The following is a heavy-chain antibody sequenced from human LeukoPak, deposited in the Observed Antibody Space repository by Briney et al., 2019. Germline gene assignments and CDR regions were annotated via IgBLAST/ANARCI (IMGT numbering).Heavy chain of an antibody. CDR1: GFTFSSYA. V-gene: IGHV3-23*01. Sequence: GGSLRLSCAASGFTFSSYAMSWVRQAPGKGLEWVSAISGSDGRTYYADSVKGRFTISRDNSKNTLYLQMNSLRAGDTAVYYCAKVTGPRRYYDSSSYRPYYFDYWGQGTLVTVSS. D-gene: IGHD3-22*01. CDR2: ISGSDGRT. J-gene: IGHJ4*02. CDR3: AKVTGPRRYYDSSSYRPYYFDY.